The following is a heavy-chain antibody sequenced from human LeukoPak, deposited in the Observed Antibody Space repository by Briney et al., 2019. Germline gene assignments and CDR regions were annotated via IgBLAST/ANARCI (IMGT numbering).Heavy chain of an antibody. Sequence: SETLSLTCTVSGGSISSHYWSWIRQPPGKGLEWIGYIYYSGSTNYNPSLKSRVTMSVDTSKNQFSLKLSSVTAADTAVYYCARGKLIATTGVYYYYMDVWGKGTTVTVSS. CDR1: GGSISSHY. D-gene: IGHD6-13*01. J-gene: IGHJ6*03. CDR3: ARGKLIATTGVYYYYMDV. CDR2: IYYSGST. V-gene: IGHV4-59*11.